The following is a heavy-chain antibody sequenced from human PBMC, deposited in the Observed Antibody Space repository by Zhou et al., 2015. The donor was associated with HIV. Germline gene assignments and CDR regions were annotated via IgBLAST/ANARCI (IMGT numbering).Heavy chain of an antibody. J-gene: IGHJ3*02. V-gene: IGHV1-69*01. D-gene: IGHD6-19*01. CDR2: IIPIFGTA. CDR3: ARRHSPYSSGWYGAFDI. CDR1: GGTFSSYA. Sequence: QVQLVQSGAEVKKPGSSVKVSCKASGGTFSSYAISWVRQAPGQGLEWMGGIIPIFGTANYAQKFQGRVTITADESTSTAYMELSSLRSEDTAVYYCARRHSPYSSGWYGAFDIWGQGTMVTVSS.